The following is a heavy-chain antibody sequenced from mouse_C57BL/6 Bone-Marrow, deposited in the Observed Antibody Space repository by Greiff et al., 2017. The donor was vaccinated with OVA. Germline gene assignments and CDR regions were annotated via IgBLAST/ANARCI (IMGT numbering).Heavy chain of an antibody. D-gene: IGHD1-1*01. CDR2: IWTGGGT. CDR3: ARAYYGRNWYFDV. V-gene: IGHV2-9-1*01. CDR1: GFTLTSYA. Sequence: QVQLQQSGPGLVAPSQSLSITCTVSGFTLTSYAISWVRQPPGKGLEWLGVIWTGGGTNYNSALKSRLSISKDNSKSQVFLKMNSLQTDDTARYYCARAYYGRNWYFDVWGTGTTVTVSS. J-gene: IGHJ1*03.